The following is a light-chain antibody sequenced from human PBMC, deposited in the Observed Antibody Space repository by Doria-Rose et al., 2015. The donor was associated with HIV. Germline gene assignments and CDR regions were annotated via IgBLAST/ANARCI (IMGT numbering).Light chain of an antibody. CDR1: QSFSSTY. V-gene: IGKV3-20*01. J-gene: IGKJ1*01. CDR3: HQYGTSWT. Sequence: TQSPGTLSLSPGERATLSCRASQSFSSTYLAWYQQKPGQAPILLIYDGSTRATGIPDRYSASGPGTDFTLTINRLEPEDFALYYCHQYGTSWTFGQGTKVEI. CDR2: DGS.